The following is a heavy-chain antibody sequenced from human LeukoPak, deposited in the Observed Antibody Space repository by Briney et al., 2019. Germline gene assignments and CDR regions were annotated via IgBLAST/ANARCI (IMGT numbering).Heavy chain of an antibody. CDR2: IYHSGST. Sequence: PSQTLSLTCAVSGGSISSGGYAWGWFRQPPEKGLEGIGYIYHSGSTYYNPSLKSPVTISVDRSKTQFSLKLSSVTAADTAVYYCARGSDFWSGRAFDIWGQGTMVTVSS. J-gene: IGHJ3*02. D-gene: IGHD3-3*01. V-gene: IGHV4-30-2*01. CDR3: ARGSDFWSGRAFDI. CDR1: GGSISSGGYA.